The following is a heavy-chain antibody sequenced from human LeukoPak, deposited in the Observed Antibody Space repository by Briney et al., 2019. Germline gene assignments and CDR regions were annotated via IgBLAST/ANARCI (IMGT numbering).Heavy chain of an antibody. Sequence: GGSLRLSCATSGFTFSYYWMHWVRLAPGKGRGLVSRIKSDWSITEYAGSVKGRFTISRDNAKNTPYLQMNSLRAEDTAFYYCARDLSYSGIDYWGQGTLVTVSS. CDR2: IKSDWSIT. CDR1: GFTFSYYW. J-gene: IGHJ4*02. V-gene: IGHV3-74*01. CDR3: ARDLSYSGIDY. D-gene: IGHD1-26*01.